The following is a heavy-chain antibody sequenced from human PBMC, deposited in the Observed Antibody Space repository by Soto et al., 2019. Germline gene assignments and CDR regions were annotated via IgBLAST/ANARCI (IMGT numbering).Heavy chain of an antibody. D-gene: IGHD2-2*01. V-gene: IGHV3-48*01. CDR3: ARDSKDY. CDR2: ISSSSSTI. Sequence: AGSMRLSCAASRVTLSSYRMNWVRQDPGKGLEWVSYISSSSSTIYYADSVKGRFTISRDNAKNSLYLQMNSLRAEDTAVYYCARDSKDYWGQGTLVTVSS. J-gene: IGHJ4*02. CDR1: RVTLSSYR.